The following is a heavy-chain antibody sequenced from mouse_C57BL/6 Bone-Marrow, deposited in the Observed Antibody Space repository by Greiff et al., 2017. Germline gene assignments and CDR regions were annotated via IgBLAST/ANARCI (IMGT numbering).Heavy chain of an antibody. CDR1: GYTFTSYW. Sequence: QVQLQQPGAELVKPGASVKLSCKASGYTFTSYWMQWVKQRPGQGLEWIGEIDPSDSYTNYNQKFKGKATLTVDTSSSTAYMQRSSLTSEDSAVYYCARCGSGYLDYWGQGTTLTVSS. D-gene: IGHD3-2*02. CDR2: IDPSDSYT. J-gene: IGHJ2*01. V-gene: IGHV1-50*01. CDR3: ARCGSGYLDY.